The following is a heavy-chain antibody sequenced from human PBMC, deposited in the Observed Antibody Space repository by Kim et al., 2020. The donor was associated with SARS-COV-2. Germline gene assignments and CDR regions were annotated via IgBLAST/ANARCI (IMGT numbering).Heavy chain of an antibody. CDR3: AREPFARPWDY. J-gene: IGHJ4*02. CDR2: T. Sequence: TVYATSRKVRFTISRDNAKNSVYLQIARLKGGDTAVYYCAREPFARPWDYWGQGSLVAVSS. V-gene: IGHV3-20*03.